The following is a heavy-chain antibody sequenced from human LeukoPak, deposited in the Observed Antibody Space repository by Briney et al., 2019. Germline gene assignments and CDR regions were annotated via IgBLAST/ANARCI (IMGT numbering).Heavy chain of an antibody. CDR2: INWNGGST. CDR1: GFTFDNYG. J-gene: IGHJ4*02. Sequence: GGSLRLSCAASGFTFDNYGMSWVRQAPGKGLEWVSGINWNGGSTGYVDSVKGRFTISRDNAKNSLYLQMNSLRAEDTALYYCAREMVAAPGDYWGQGTLVTVSS. V-gene: IGHV3-20*04. CDR3: AREMVAAPGDY. D-gene: IGHD6-13*01.